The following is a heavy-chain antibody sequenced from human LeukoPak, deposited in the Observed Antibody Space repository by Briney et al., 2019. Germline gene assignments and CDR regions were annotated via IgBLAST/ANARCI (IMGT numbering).Heavy chain of an antibody. J-gene: IGHJ3*02. CDR1: GGSISSGADF. V-gene: IGHV4-31*03. D-gene: IGHD4-17*01. Sequence: SETLSLTCTGSGGSISSGADFWTWIRQHPGKGLEWIGYIYNSGDTYYNPSLKGRVTMAVDTSRNQFSLKLSSVTAADTAVYYCARDAVTIAMDAFDIWGQGTMVTVSS. CDR3: ARDAVTIAMDAFDI. CDR2: IYNSGDT.